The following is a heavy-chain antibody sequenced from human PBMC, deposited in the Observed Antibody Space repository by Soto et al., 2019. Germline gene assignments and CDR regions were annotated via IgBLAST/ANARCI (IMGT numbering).Heavy chain of an antibody. Sequence: ASVKVSCKASGYTFTNNDVTWVRQATGQGLEWVGWMNPGSGDTGYAEKFQGRVTMTRNISIATAYMELSSLRSEDTAIYYCARMASFGSLNWFDPWGQGTLVTVSS. CDR1: GYTFTNND. D-gene: IGHD5-18*01. J-gene: IGHJ5*02. CDR2: MNPGSGDT. CDR3: ARMASFGSLNWFDP. V-gene: IGHV1-8*01.